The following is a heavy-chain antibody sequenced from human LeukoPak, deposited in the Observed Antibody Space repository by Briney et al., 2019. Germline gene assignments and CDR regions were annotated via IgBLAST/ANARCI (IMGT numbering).Heavy chain of an antibody. Sequence: GGSLRLSCAASGFTFDTYPMHWVRQAPGKGLEFVSSITSDSGHTFYADSVKGRFTISRDNSKNTLYLQMGSLRPDDMGAYYCARDRISGWSFDFWGQGTMVTVSS. CDR3: ARDRISGWSFDF. J-gene: IGHJ4*03. D-gene: IGHD6-19*01. V-gene: IGHV3-64*02. CDR2: ITSDSGHT. CDR1: GFTFDTYP.